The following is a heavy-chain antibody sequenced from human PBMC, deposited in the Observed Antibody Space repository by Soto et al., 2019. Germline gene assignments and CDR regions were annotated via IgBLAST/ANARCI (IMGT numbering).Heavy chain of an antibody. Sequence: PSETLSLTXAVYGGSFSGYYWSWIRQPPGKGLEWIGEINHSGSTNYNPSLKSRVTISVDTSKNQFSLKLSSVTAADTAVYYCARGIFGTYYYDSSGYYYPYWGQGTLVTVSS. D-gene: IGHD3-22*01. J-gene: IGHJ4*02. V-gene: IGHV4-34*01. CDR1: GGSFSGYY. CDR2: INHSGST. CDR3: ARGIFGTYYYDSSGYYYPY.